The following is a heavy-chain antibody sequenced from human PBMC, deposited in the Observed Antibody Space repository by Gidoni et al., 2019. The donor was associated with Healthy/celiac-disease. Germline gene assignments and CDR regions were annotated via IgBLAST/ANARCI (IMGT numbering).Heavy chain of an antibody. D-gene: IGHD6-13*01. V-gene: IGHV3-53*01. Sequence: EVQLVESGGGLIQPGGSLRLSCAASGFTVRSNYMSWVRQAPGKGLEWVSVIYSGGSTYYADSVKGRFTISRDNPKNTLYLQMNSLRAEDTAVYYCARERRGSSWYDNYYYYGMDVWGQGTTVTVSS. CDR1: GFTVRSNY. J-gene: IGHJ6*02. CDR3: ARERRGSSWYDNYYYYGMDV. CDR2: IYSGGST.